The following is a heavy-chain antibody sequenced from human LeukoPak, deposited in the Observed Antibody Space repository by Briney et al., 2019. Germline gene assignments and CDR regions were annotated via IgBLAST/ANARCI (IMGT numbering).Heavy chain of an antibody. CDR1: GFTFSSYG. CDR3: ARGPKYISATGPYYFDY. CDR2: IRYDGSNK. J-gene: IGHJ4*02. V-gene: IGHV3-30*02. Sequence: GGSLRLSCAASGFTFSSYGMHWVRRAPGKGLEWVAFIRYDGSNKYYADSVKGRFTISRDNAKNSMYLQMYSLRAEDTAVYYCARGPKYISATGPYYFDYWGQGTPVTVSS. D-gene: IGHD6-13*01.